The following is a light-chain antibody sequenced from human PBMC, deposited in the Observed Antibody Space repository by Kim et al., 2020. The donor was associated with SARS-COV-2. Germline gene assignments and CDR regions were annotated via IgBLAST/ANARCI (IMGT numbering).Light chain of an antibody. V-gene: IGLV3-21*04. CDR1: NIGSKS. J-gene: IGLJ2*01. Sequence: ELTQPPSVSVAPGKTARITCGGNNIGSKSVHWYQQKPGQAPVLVIYYDSDRPSGIPERFSGSNSGNTATLTISRVEAGDEADYYCQVWDSSSDHPVVFGGGTKLTVL. CDR3: QVWDSSSDHPVV. CDR2: YDS.